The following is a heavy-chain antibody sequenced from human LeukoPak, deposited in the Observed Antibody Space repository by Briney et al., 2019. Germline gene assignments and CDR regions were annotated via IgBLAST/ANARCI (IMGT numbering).Heavy chain of an antibody. D-gene: IGHD5-12*01. Sequence: GSLRLSCAVSGFTVSNYYMSWVRQSPGKGLEWIGEIYHSGSTNYNPSLKSRVTISVDTSKNQFSLKLSSVTAADTAVYYCARVPRAGGYGVDYWGQGTLVTVSS. CDR2: IYHSGST. CDR1: GFTVSNYY. CDR3: ARVPRAGGYGVDY. V-gene: IGHV4-34*01. J-gene: IGHJ4*02.